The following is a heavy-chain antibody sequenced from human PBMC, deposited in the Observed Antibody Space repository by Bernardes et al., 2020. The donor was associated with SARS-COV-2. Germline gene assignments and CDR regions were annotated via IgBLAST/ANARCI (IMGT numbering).Heavy chain of an antibody. D-gene: IGHD1-7*01. J-gene: IGHJ6*02. CDR3: ARGGNGTTNYYYYYYGMDV. Sequence: ASVNVSCKASVYTFTGYYMHWVRQAPGQGLEWMGWINPNSGCTNYAQKFQGWVTITRETSISTAYMELSRLRSDDTAVYYCARGGNGTTNYYYYYYGMDVWGQGTTVTVSS. CDR2: INPNSGCT. V-gene: IGHV1-2*04. CDR1: VYTFTGYY.